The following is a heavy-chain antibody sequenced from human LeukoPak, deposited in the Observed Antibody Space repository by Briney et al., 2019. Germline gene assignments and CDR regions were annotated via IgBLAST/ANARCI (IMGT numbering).Heavy chain of an antibody. D-gene: IGHD3-10*01. J-gene: IGHJ4*02. CDR2: IYTSRST. CDR1: GGSISSYY. Sequence: SETLSLTCTVSGGSISSYYWSWIRQPPGKGLEWIGYIYTSRSTNYKPSLKSRLPISVDSSKNQFSLNLSSVTAADTAVYYCARRSWGVYYFDYWGQGTLVTVSS. V-gene: IGHV4-4*09. CDR3: ARRSWGVYYFDY.